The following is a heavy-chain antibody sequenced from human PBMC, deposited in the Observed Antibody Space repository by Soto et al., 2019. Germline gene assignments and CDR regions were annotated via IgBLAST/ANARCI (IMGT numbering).Heavy chain of an antibody. CDR2: IYHSGST. V-gene: IGHV4-30-2*01. CDR1: GGSISSGGYS. Sequence: QLHLQESVSGLVKPSQTLSLTCAVSGGSISSGGYSWSWIRQPPGKGLNYIGYIYHSGSTYYNPSLKSRVTISVDRSKNQFSLKLSSVTAADTAVYYCARVRSGWGIDSWGQGTLVTVSS. CDR3: ARVRSGWGIDS. J-gene: IGHJ4*02. D-gene: IGHD6-19*01.